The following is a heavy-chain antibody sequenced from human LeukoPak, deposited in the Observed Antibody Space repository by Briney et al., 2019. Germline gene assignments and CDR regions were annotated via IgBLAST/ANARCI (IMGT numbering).Heavy chain of an antibody. CDR3: AMGGCSGGSCYRKYFDY. Sequence: SVKVSCKASGGTFSSYAISWVRQAPGQGLEWMGRIIPIFGTANYAQKFQGRGTITTDESTSTAYMELSSLRSEDTAVYYCAMGGCSGGSCYRKYFDYWGQGTLVTVSS. J-gene: IGHJ4*02. CDR2: IIPIFGTA. D-gene: IGHD2-15*01. V-gene: IGHV1-69*05. CDR1: GGTFSSYA.